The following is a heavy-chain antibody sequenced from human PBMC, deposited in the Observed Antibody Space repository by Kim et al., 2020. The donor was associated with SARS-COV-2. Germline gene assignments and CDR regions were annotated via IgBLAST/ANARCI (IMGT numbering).Heavy chain of an antibody. CDR2: SIPIFGTA. CDR1: GGTFSSYA. V-gene: IGHV1-69*06. J-gene: IGHJ6*02. CDR3: SSATYYYYGIDF. Sequence: SVKVSCKASGGTFSSYAISWVRQAPGQGREWVGGSIPIFGTANYAQKFQGRVTITADKSTSTAYMELSSLRSQDTDVYVCSSATYYYYGIDFLGRGPTV.